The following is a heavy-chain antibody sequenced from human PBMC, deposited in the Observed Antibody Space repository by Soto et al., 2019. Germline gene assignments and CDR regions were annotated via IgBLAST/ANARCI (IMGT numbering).Heavy chain of an antibody. CDR2: VYYSGTT. CDR3: ARTTAVPNTLRSRYFFDY. D-gene: IGHD4-17*01. Sequence: EPLSLPCSVAGGCVRDKTYYWSWIRQPPGKRLEWIGYVYYSGTTNYNPSLKSRVTISVDLSKNRFSLRLSSVTNADTALYYCARTTAVPNTLRSRYFFDYWGQGTLVTVPS. CDR1: GGCVRDKTYY. V-gene: IGHV4-61*01. J-gene: IGHJ4*02.